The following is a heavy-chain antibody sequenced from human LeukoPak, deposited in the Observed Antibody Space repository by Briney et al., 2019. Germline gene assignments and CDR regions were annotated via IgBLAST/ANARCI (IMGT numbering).Heavy chain of an antibody. J-gene: IGHJ5*02. Sequence: GGSLRLSCAASGFTFSGSAMHWVPQSSGKGLEWVGQIDKKDKGYATATAYAASVKGRLTISRDDSINTAYLQMKSLKTEDTALYYCTRDSGTYNWFDPWGQGTLVTVSS. V-gene: IGHV3-73*01. CDR3: TRDSGTYNWFDP. CDR1: GFTFSGSA. D-gene: IGHD1-26*01. CDR2: IDKKDKGYATAT.